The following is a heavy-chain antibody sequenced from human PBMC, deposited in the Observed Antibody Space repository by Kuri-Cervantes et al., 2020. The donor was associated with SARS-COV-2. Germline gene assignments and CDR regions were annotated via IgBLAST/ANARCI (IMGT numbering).Heavy chain of an antibody. D-gene: IGHD2-2*01. V-gene: IGHV3-48*04. CDR3: ARDRYCSSNSCYYYGMDV. CDR2: ISSSSSTI. J-gene: IGHJ6*02. CDR1: GFTFSSYS. Sequence: GESLKISCAASGFTFSSYSMNWVRQAPGKGLEWVSYISSSSSTIYYADSVKGRFTISRDNAKNSLYLQMNSLRAEDTAVYYCARDRYCSSNSCYYYGMDVWGQGTTVTVSS.